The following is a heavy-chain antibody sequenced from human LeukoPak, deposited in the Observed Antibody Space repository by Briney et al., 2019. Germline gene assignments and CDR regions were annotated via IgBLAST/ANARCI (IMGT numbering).Heavy chain of an antibody. Sequence: GGSLRLSCAASGFTFSSSWMSWVRQAPGKGLEWVANIKKDASQIYYVDSVRGRFTISRDNAKNSLYLQMNSLRAEDTAVYYCAKIQGWFNTAFQIGGQGTMVTVSS. CDR3: AKIQGWFNTAFQI. CDR2: IKKDASQI. J-gene: IGHJ3*02. CDR1: GFTFSSSW. V-gene: IGHV3-7*03. D-gene: IGHD6-19*01.